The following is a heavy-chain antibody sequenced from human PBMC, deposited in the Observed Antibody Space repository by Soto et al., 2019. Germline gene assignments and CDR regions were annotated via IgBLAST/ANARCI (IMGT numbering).Heavy chain of an antibody. CDR3: ARDSRQQLVQSQSFPDYYYMDV. Sequence: SQTLSLTCAISGDSVSSNSAAWNWIRQSPSRGLEWLGRTYYRSKWYNDYAVSVKGRITINPDTSKNQFSLQLNSVTPEDTAVYYCARDSRQQLVQSQSFPDYYYMDVWGKGTTVTVSS. J-gene: IGHJ6*03. CDR1: GDSVSSNSAA. CDR2: TYYRSKWYN. V-gene: IGHV6-1*01. D-gene: IGHD6-13*01.